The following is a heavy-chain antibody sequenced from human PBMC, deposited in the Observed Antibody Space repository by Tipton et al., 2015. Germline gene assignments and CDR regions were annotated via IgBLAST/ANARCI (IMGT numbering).Heavy chain of an antibody. CDR3: TTDPSPPGSGSNSDF. D-gene: IGHD6-25*01. Sequence: SLRLSCAASGFTFSSYGMTWVRQAPGKGLEWVGRIKTKVYGGTIDYAAPVRGRFTISTDGSKNTLYLQMTSLRVEDTGVYYCTTDPSPPGSGSNSDFWGQGTLVTVSS. J-gene: IGHJ4*02. V-gene: IGHV3-15*01. CDR1: GFTFSSYG. CDR2: IKTKVYGGTI.